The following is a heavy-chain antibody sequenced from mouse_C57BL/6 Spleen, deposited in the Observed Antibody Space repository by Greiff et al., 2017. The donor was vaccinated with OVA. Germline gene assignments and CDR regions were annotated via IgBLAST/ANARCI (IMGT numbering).Heavy chain of an antibody. CDR3: ARKRTAQGTEWFAY. Sequence: QVQLQQPGAELVKPGASVKLSCKASGYTFTSYWMQWVKQRPGQGLEWIGEIDPSDSYTNYNQKFKGKARLTVDTSSSTAYMQLSSLTSEDSAVYYCARKRTAQGTEWFAYWGQGTLVTVSA. J-gene: IGHJ3*01. D-gene: IGHD3-2*02. CDR2: IDPSDSYT. CDR1: GYTFTSYW. V-gene: IGHV1-50*01.